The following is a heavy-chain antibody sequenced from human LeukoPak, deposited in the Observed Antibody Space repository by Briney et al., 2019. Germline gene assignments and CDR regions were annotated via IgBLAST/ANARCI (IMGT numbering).Heavy chain of an antibody. CDR2: INPSGGST. Sequence: ASVKVSCKASGYTFTSYGISWVRQAPGQGLEWMGIINPSGGSTSYAQKFQGRVTMTRDTSTSTVYMELSSLRSEDTAVYYCARVTQDSSGSYWGQGTLVTVSS. CDR3: ARVTQDSSGSY. D-gene: IGHD3-22*01. J-gene: IGHJ4*02. V-gene: IGHV1-46*01. CDR1: GYTFTSYG.